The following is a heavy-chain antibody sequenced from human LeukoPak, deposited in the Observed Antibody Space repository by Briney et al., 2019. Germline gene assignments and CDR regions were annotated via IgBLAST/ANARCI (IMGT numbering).Heavy chain of an antibody. J-gene: IGHJ4*02. V-gene: IGHV4-59*08. CDR1: GGSISSYY. Sequence: SETLSLTCTVSGGSISSYYWSWIRQPPGKGLEWIGYIYYSGSTNYNPSLKSRVTISVDTSKNQFSLELSSVTAADTAVYYCARRWRDGYSFDYWGQGTLVTVSS. CDR3: ARRWRDGYSFDY. D-gene: IGHD5-24*01. CDR2: IYYSGST.